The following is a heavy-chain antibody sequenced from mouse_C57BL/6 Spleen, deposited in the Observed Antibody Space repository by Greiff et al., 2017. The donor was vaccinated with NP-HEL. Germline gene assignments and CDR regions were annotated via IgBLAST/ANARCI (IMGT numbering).Heavy chain of an antibody. CDR1: GFTFSDYY. D-gene: IGHD2-3*01. CDR2: ISNGGGST. J-gene: IGHJ4*01. CDR3: ARHGYDGYYDAMDY. V-gene: IGHV5-12*01. Sequence: DVKLVESGGGLVQPGGSLKLSCAASGFTFSDYYMYWVRQTPEKRLEWVAYISNGGGSTYYPDTVKGRFTISRDNAKNTLYLQMSRLKAEDTAMYYCARHGYDGYYDAMDYWGQGTSVTVSS.